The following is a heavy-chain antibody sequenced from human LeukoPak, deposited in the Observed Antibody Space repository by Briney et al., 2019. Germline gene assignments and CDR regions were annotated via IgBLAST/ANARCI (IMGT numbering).Heavy chain of an antibody. D-gene: IGHD2-15*01. CDR3: AKRCSGGSCFDY. CDR2: ISGSGGST. CDR1: GFTFSSYA. J-gene: IGHJ4*02. Sequence: QAGGSPRLSCAASGFTFSSYAMSWVRQAPGKGLEWVSAISGSGGSTYYADSVKGRFTISRDNSKNTLYLQMNSLRAEDTAVYYCAKRCSGGSCFDYWGQGTLVTVSS. V-gene: IGHV3-23*01.